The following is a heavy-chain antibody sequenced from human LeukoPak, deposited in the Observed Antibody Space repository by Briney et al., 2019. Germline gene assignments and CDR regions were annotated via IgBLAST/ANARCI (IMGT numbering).Heavy chain of an antibody. D-gene: IGHD6-13*01. J-gene: IGHJ5*02. Sequence: GESLKISCKGSGYSFTSYWIGWVRQMPGKSLEWMGIIYPGDSDTRYSPSFQGQVTISADKSISTAYLQWSSLKASDTAMYYCARLVGRPPGIAAAGTGFDPWGQGTLVTVSS. CDR3: ARLVGRPPGIAAAGTGFDP. CDR2: IYPGDSDT. V-gene: IGHV5-51*01. CDR1: GYSFTSYW.